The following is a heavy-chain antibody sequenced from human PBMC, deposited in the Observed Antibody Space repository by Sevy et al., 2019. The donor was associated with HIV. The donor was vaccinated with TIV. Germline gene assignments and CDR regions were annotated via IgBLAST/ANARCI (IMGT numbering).Heavy chain of an antibody. CDR3: ATTRRGDTDIDF. D-gene: IGHD2-21*01. CDR2: INPDSGDT. V-gene: IGHV1-2*02. Sequence: ASVKVSCKASGYTFTDYYIHWVRQAPGQGLEWMGWINPDSGDTKYAQNFQGRVTMTRDTSISTSYMEVSRLTSDDTALYYCATTRRGDTDIDFWGQGTLVTVSS. CDR1: GYTFTDYY. J-gene: IGHJ4*02.